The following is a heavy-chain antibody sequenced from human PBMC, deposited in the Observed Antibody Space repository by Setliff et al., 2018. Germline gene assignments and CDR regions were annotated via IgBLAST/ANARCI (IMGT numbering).Heavy chain of an antibody. CDR2: FIPSFGTA. CDR3: ARDSYGDNLPYNWFAP. V-gene: IGHV1-69*13. Sequence: SVKVSCKASVYTFSSYAMNWVRQAPGQGLEWMGGFIPSFGTANYEQKFQGRLTITADESTSTAYMELNSLRSEDTAIYYCARDSYGDNLPYNWFAPWGQGTLVTVSS. J-gene: IGHJ5*02. CDR1: VYTFSSYA. D-gene: IGHD4-17*01.